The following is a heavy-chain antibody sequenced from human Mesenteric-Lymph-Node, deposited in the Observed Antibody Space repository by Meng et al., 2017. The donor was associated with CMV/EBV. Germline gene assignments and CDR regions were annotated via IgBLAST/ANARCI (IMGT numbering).Heavy chain of an antibody. CDR1: GFTFSGSS. Sequence: GGSLRLSCAVSGFTFSGSSMSWIRQAPGKGLEWVSYISSSGDTKYYGNSVKGRFTISRDNARNSLYLQMNSLRDDDTAVYYCAKDWGSGWYKGNYWYFDLWGRGTLVTVSS. CDR2: ISSSGDTK. V-gene: IGHV3-11*01. D-gene: IGHD6-19*01. CDR3: AKDWGSGWYKGNYWYFDL. J-gene: IGHJ2*01.